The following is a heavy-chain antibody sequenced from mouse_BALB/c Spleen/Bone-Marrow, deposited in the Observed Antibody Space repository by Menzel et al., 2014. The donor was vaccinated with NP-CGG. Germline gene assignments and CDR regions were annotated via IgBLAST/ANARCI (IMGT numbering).Heavy chain of an antibody. Sequence: EVQLVESGPSLVKPSQALSLTCSVTGDSITSGYWNWIRKFPGNKLEYMGYISHSGSTYYSPSLKSRISITRDTSKNQYYLQLNSVTTEDTATYYCARAGYRYDVGYAMDYWGQGTSVTVSS. CDR1: GDSITSGY. J-gene: IGHJ4*01. CDR2: ISHSGST. CDR3: ARAGYRYDVGYAMDY. V-gene: IGHV3-8*02. D-gene: IGHD2-14*01.